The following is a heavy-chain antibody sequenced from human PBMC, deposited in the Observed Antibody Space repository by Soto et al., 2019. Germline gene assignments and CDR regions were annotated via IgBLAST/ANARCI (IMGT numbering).Heavy chain of an antibody. Sequence: QVQLVQSGAEVKKPGSSVKVSCKASGGTFSSYAISWVRQAPGQGLEWMGGIIPIFGTANYAQKFQGRVTITADKSTSTAYMELSSLRSEDTAVYYCARVGEGYCSGGSCRVFDYWGQGTLVTVSS. V-gene: IGHV1-69*06. J-gene: IGHJ4*02. CDR3: ARVGEGYCSGGSCRVFDY. CDR2: IIPIFGTA. D-gene: IGHD2-15*01. CDR1: GGTFSSYA.